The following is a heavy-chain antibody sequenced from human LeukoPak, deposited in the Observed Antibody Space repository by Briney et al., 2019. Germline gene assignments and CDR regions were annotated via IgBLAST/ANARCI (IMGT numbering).Heavy chain of an antibody. D-gene: IGHD3-10*02. CDR3: AELGITMIGGV. CDR2: IYSGGST. Sequence: GGSLRLSCAASGFTVNSNCMSWVRQAPGKGLEWVSVIYSGGSTFYADSVKGRFSISRDNSKNTLYLQMNSLRAEDTAVYYCAELGITMIGGVWGKGTTVTISS. CDR1: GFTVNSNC. V-gene: IGHV3-66*01. J-gene: IGHJ6*04.